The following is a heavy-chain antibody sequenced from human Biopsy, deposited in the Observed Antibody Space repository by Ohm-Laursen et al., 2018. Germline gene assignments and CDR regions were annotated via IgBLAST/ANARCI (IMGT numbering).Heavy chain of an antibody. Sequence: GTLSLTWAVYGESFNGYYWSWIRQTPGKGLEWIGEINHSGRTNYNPSLKSRVTISVDTSKNQFSLKVKSVTAADTAVYYCVRGVDYYDPYHYYALDVWGQGTTVTVSS. D-gene: IGHD3-22*01. V-gene: IGHV4-34*01. CDR3: VRGVDYYDPYHYYALDV. CDR2: INHSGRT. CDR1: GESFNGYY. J-gene: IGHJ6*02.